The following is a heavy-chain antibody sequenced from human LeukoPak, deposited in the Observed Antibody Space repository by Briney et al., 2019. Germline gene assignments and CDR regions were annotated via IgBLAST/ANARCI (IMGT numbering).Heavy chain of an antibody. CDR3: ARSDWFDP. CDR1: GFTFDDYA. V-gene: IGHV3-9*01. D-gene: IGHD2-21*01. J-gene: IGHJ5*02. CDR2: ISWNSGSI. Sequence: GGSLRLSCATSGFTFDDYAMHWVRQAPGKGLEWVSHISWNSGSIGYADSVKGRVTISRDNAKNTLYLQMNSLRAEDTAVYYCARSDWFDPWGQGTLVIVSS.